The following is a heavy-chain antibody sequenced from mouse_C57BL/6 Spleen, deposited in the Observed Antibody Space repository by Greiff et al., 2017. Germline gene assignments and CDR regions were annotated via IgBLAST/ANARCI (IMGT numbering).Heavy chain of an antibody. CDR2: IYPGDGDT. J-gene: IGHJ1*03. CDR1: GYAFSSSW. D-gene: IGHD2-2*01. CDR3: ARGGYYRYFDV. Sequence: VKLQESGPELVKPGASVKISCKASGYAFSSSWMNWVKQRPGKGLEWIGRIYPGDGDTNYNGKFKGKARLTADKSSSTAYMQLSSLTSEDSAVYFCARGGYYRYFDVWGTGTTVTVSS. V-gene: IGHV1-82*01.